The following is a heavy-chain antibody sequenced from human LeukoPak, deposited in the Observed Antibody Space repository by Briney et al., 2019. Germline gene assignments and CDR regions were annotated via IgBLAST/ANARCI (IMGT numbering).Heavy chain of an antibody. Sequence: PGGSLRLSCAASGFTVSSNYMNWVRQAPGKGLEWVSAISGSGVTTYYGDSVKGRFTISRDNSKNTLYLQMNSLRAGDTAVYYCAKDRQQLVLEGGDNWGQGTLVTVSS. CDR1: GFTVSSNY. V-gene: IGHV3-23*01. CDR3: AKDRQQLVLEGGDN. CDR2: ISGSGVTT. J-gene: IGHJ4*02. D-gene: IGHD3-10*01.